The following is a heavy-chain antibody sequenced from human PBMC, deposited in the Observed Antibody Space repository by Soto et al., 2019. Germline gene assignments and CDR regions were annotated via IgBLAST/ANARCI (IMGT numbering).Heavy chain of an antibody. CDR1: GISLSTSGVG. V-gene: IGHV2-5*01. J-gene: IGHJ3*02. CDR2: VYWNDDK. D-gene: IGHD1-1*01. Sequence: GAGPTLGNPTQTLTLTCTLSGISLSTSGVGLGWIRQTPGKALEWLALVYWNDDKHYSPSLKSRLTITKDTSKNQAILTMTNMDPVDTATYYCARGLATLPVFAFDIWGQGTVVTVSS. CDR3: ARGLATLPVFAFDI.